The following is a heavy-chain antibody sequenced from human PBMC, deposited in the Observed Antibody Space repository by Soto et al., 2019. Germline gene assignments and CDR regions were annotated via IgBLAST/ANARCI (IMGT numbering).Heavy chain of an antibody. D-gene: IGHD3-16*02. V-gene: IGHV4-4*09. CDR1: SASLDRDN. Sequence: QVHLQESGPGLVKPSETLSLTCAVSSASLDRDNCSWIRQPPGKGLERIGYTYPNGRTHYNPSLRGRVPISIAKSKTQFSLRLDSVFAADAAVYFCARLRGVGEISPFFDHWGQGSLVTVSS. CDR3: ARLRGVGEISPFFDH. J-gene: IGHJ4*02. CDR2: TYPNGRT.